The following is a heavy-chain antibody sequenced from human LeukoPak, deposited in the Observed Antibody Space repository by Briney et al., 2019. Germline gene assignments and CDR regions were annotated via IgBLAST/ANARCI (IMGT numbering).Heavy chain of an antibody. CDR3: ARALGYDRNDPRFYFDY. D-gene: IGHD1-20*01. V-gene: IGHV4-59*01. CDR2: VYYSGST. CDR1: GGSISSYY. Sequence: TSETLSLTCTVSGGSISSYYWSWIRQPPGKGLEWIGYVYYSGSTNYNPSLKSRVTISVDTSKNQFSLKRSSVTAADTAVYYCARALGYDRNDPRFYFDYWGQGTLSPSPQ. J-gene: IGHJ4*02.